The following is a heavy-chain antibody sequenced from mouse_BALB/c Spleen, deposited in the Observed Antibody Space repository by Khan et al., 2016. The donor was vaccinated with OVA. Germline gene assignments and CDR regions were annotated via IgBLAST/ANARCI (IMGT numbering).Heavy chain of an antibody. D-gene: IGHD2-14*01. CDR1: GYTFISYT. CDR2: INPSNGYT. J-gene: IGHJ3*01. CDR3: VRDGAYHRNDGWFAY. Sequence: QVQLKQSGAELARPGASVKMFCKASGYTFISYTIHWIKKRPGQGLEWIGYINPSNGYTNYNQKFKDKATLTTDKSSTTAYLQLSSLTSDDSAVYNCVRDGAYHRNDGWFAYWGQGTLVTVSA. V-gene: IGHV1-4*01.